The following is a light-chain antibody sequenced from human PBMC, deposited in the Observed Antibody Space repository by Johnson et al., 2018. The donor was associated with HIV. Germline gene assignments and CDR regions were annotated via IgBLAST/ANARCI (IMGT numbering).Light chain of an antibody. CDR1: SSNIGNNY. Sequence: HSVLTQPPSVSAATGQKVTISCSGSSSNIGNNYVSWYQQVPGTAPKLLIYEKNKRPSGIPDRFSASMSGTSATLDITGLQTGDEGDYYCGAWDSSLGSHDVCGTGTRVTVL. CDR2: EKN. V-gene: IGLV1-51*02. J-gene: IGLJ1*01. CDR3: GAWDSSLGSHDV.